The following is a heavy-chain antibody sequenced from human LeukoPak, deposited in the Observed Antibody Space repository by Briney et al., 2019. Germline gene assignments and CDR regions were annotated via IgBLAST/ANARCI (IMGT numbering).Heavy chain of an antibody. CDR1: GGSISSSNW. J-gene: IGHJ4*02. CDR2: IYHSGST. CDR3: ARDRSGYYDSSGYET. V-gene: IGHV4-4*02. D-gene: IGHD3-22*01. Sequence: SGTLSLTCAVSGGSISSSNWWSWVRQPPGKGLEWIGEIYHSGSTNYNPSLKSRVTISVDTSKNQFSLKLSSVTAADTAVYYCARDRSGYYDSSGYETWGQGTLVTVSS.